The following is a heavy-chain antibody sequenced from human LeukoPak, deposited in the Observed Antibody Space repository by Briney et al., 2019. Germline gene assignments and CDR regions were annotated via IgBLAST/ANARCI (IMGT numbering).Heavy chain of an antibody. CDR3: AKDPHGGNSSDY. J-gene: IGHJ4*02. CDR2: ISGSGGST. Sequence: GGSLRLSCAASGFTFSIYRIHWVRQAPGKGLVWVSAISGSGGSTYYADSVKGRFTISRDNSKNTLYLQMNSLRAEDTAVYYCAKDPHGGNSSDYWGQGTLVTVSS. V-gene: IGHV3-23*01. D-gene: IGHD4-23*01. CDR1: GFTFSIYR.